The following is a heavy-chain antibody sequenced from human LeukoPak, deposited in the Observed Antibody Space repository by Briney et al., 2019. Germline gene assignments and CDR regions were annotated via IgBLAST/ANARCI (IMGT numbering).Heavy chain of an antibody. CDR2: INHSGST. CDR3: AGGATVVTYFDY. V-gene: IGHV4-34*01. Sequence: NSSETLSLTCAVYGGSFSGYYWSWIRQPPGKGLEWIGEINHSGSTNYNPSLKSRVTISVDTSKNQFPLKLSSVTAADTAVYYCAGGATVVTYFDYWGQGTLVTVSS. J-gene: IGHJ4*02. CDR1: GGSFSGYY. D-gene: IGHD4-23*01.